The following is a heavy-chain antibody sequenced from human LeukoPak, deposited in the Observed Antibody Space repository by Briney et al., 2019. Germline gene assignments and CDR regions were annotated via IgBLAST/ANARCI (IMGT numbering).Heavy chain of an antibody. CDR2: ISAYNGNT. Sequence: GSVKVSCTASGYTFTNYGINWVRQAPGQGLEWMGWISAYNGNTNYAQKLQGRVTMTTDTSTSTAYIELRSLRSDDTAVYYCARDLDQYSGRFGGFGHDFWGQGTLVTVSS. CDR1: GYTFTNYG. CDR3: ARDLDQYSGRFGGFGHDF. V-gene: IGHV1-18*01. D-gene: IGHD1-26*01. J-gene: IGHJ4*02.